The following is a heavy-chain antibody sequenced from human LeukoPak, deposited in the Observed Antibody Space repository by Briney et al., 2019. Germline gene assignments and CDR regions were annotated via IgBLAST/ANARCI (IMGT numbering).Heavy chain of an antibody. J-gene: IGHJ4*02. Sequence: PSETLSLTCTVSGGSISSSSYYWGWVRQPPGKGLEWFGSIYYCGCTCYSPSFMRRVTIAVDTSKDQFSLKLSSVTAADTAVYYCARTYYDFWSGYFRGYCFDYWGQGTLVTVSS. CDR3: ARTYYDFWSGYFRGYCFDY. D-gene: IGHD3-3*01. CDR2: IYYCGCT. V-gene: IGHV4-39*01. CDR1: GGSISSSSYY.